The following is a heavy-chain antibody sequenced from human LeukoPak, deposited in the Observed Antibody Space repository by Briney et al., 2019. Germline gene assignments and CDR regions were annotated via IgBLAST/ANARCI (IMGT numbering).Heavy chain of an antibody. J-gene: IGHJ2*01. CDR3: ARVSSSWYQDWYFDL. V-gene: IGHV4-4*07. CDR1: GVSFSSYF. D-gene: IGHD6-13*01. CDR2: IYPSGNT. Sequence: SETLSLTCSVSGVSFSSYFWSWVRQPAGKGLEWIGRIYPSGNTNYKPSLKSRVTMSVDTSKNQFSLKLSSVTAADTAVYYCARVSSSWYQDWYFDLWGRGTLVTVSS.